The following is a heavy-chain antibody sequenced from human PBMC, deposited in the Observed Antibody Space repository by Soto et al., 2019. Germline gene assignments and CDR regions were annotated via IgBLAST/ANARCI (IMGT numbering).Heavy chain of an antibody. D-gene: IGHD6-13*01. Sequence: SETLSLTCTVSGGSVSSGSYYWSWIRQPPGKGLEWIGYIYYSGSTNYNPSLKSRVTISVDTSKNQFSLKLSSVTAADTAVYYCARGHSSSWYEFSYWGQGTLVTVSS. CDR2: IYYSGST. CDR1: GGSVSSGSYY. J-gene: IGHJ4*02. V-gene: IGHV4-61*01. CDR3: ARGHSSSWYEFSY.